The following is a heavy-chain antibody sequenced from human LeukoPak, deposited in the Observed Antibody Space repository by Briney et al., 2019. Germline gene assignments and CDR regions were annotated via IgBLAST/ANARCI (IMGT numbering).Heavy chain of an antibody. J-gene: IGHJ6*02. V-gene: IGHV4-34*01. D-gene: IGHD3-22*01. CDR1: GGSFSGYY. CDR3: ARGGVVVITLQVYMRPGMDV. CDR2: INHSGST. Sequence: PSETLSLTCAVYGGSFSGYYWSRIRQPPGKGLEWIGEINHSGSTNYNPSLKSRVTISVDTSKNQFSLKLSSVTAADTAVYYCARGGVVVITLQVYMRPGMDVWGQGTTVTVSS.